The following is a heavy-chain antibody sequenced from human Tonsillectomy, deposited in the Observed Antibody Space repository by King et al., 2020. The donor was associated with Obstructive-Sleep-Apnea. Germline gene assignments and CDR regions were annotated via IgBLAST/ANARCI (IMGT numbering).Heavy chain of an antibody. CDR1: GGSISSSSYY. V-gene: IGHV4-39*01. CDR3: ARNQGSIVGAPGSFDI. Sequence: QLQESGPGLVKPSETLSLTCTVSGGSISSSSYYWGWIRQPPGKGLEWIGSIYYSGSTYYNPSLKSRVTISVDTSKNQFSLKLSSVTAADTAVYYCARNQGSIVGAPGSFDIWGQGTMVTVSS. J-gene: IGHJ3*02. CDR2: IYYSGST. D-gene: IGHD1-26*01.